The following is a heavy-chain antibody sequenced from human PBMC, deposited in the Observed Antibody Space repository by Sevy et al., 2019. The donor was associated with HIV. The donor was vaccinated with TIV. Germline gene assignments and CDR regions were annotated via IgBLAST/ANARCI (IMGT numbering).Heavy chain of an antibody. J-gene: IGHJ6*02. Sequence: GGSLRLSCAASGFTFDDYAMHWVRQAPGKGLEWVSGISWNSGSIGYADSVKGRFTISRDNAKNSLYLQMNSLRTEDTALYYCVKDRTHGIAVASYGMDVWGQGTTVTVSS. CDR3: VKDRTHGIAVASYGMDV. V-gene: IGHV3-9*01. CDR2: ISWNSGSI. CDR1: GFTFDDYA. D-gene: IGHD6-19*01.